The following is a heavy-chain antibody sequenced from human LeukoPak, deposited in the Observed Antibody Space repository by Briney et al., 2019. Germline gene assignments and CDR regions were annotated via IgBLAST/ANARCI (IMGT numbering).Heavy chain of an antibody. V-gene: IGHV3-21*01. D-gene: IGHD1-7*01. CDR2: ISSSSSYI. Sequence: PGGSLRLSCAASGFTFSSYSMNWVRQAPGKGLEWVSSISSSSSYIYYADSVKGRFTISRDNAKNSLYLQMNSLRAEDTAVYYCAREPIKALNYVGDYWGQGTLVTVSS. CDR1: GFTFSSYS. CDR3: AREPIKALNYVGDY. J-gene: IGHJ4*02.